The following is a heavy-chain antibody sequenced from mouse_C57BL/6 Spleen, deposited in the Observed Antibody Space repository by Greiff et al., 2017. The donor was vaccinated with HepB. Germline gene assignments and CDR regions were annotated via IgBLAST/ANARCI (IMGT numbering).Heavy chain of an antibody. Sequence: QVHVKQPGAELVMPGASVKLSCKASGYTFTSYWMHWVKQRPGQGLEWIGEIDPSDSYTNYNQKFKGKSTLTVDKSSSTAYMQLSSLTSEDSAVYYCARSGAAQAEAMDYWGQGTSVTVSS. D-gene: IGHD3-2*02. CDR1: GYTFTSYW. J-gene: IGHJ4*01. CDR2: IDPSDSYT. V-gene: IGHV1-69*01. CDR3: ARSGAAQAEAMDY.